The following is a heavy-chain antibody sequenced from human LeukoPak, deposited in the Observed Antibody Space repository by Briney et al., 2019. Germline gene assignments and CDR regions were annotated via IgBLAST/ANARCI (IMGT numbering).Heavy chain of an antibody. V-gene: IGHV1-2*02. J-gene: IGHJ4*02. CDR3: ATSRGGTSFDD. CDR2: MNPNSGGT. Sequence: ASVKVSCKASGYTFTDYYVHWVRQAPGQGLEWMGWMNPNSGGTNYAQRFQGRVTMTRDTSISTAYMELTRLRFDDTAVFYCATSRGGTSFDDRGQGTLVSASS. D-gene: IGHD2-2*01. CDR1: GYTFTDYY.